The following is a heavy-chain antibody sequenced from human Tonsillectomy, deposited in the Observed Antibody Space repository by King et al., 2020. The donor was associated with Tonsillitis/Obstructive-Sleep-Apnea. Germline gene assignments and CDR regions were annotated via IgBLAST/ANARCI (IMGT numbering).Heavy chain of an antibody. V-gene: IGHV3-30*04. J-gene: IGHJ4*02. CDR3: ARDLAVDY. Sequence: VQLVESGGGVVQPGRSLRLSCAASGFTFSSYAMHWVRQAPGKGLEWVVVISYDGSNKYYADSVKGRFTISRDNSRNTLYLQMNSLRAEDTAVYYCARDLAVDYWGQGTLVTVSS. CDR2: ISYDGSNK. D-gene: IGHD2-15*01. CDR1: GFTFSSYA.